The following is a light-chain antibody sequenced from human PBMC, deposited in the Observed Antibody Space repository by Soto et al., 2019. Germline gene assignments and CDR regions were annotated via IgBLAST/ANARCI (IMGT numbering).Light chain of an antibody. J-gene: IGKJ4*01. CDR2: DAS. CDR3: EQYKSNSVT. CDR1: QSISSW. Sequence: DIQMTQSPSTLSASVGDRVTITCRASQSISSWLAWYQQKPGKAPKLLISDASSLVSGVTPRVGGSGSGTEYTLTRGNLRLVVFATNDGEQYKSNSVTFGGGPKVDIK. V-gene: IGKV1-5*01.